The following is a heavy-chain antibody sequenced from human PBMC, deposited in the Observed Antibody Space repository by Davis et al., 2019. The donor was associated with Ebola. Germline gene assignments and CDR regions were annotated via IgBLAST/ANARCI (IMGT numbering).Heavy chain of an antibody. CDR2: IRGDESDK. CDR3: VRDPDNTYGYYYAMDV. Sequence: GESLKISCAASGFPFSSYHMHWVRQAPGKGLEWVAFIRGDESDKWYADSVKGRFTISRDNARNTLYLQMNSLRAEDTAVYYCVRDPDNTYGYYYAMDVWGQGTTVTVSS. CDR1: GFPFSSYH. D-gene: IGHD5-18*01. J-gene: IGHJ6*02. V-gene: IGHV3-30*02.